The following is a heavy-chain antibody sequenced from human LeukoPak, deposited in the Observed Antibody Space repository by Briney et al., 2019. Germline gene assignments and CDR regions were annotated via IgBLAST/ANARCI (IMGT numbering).Heavy chain of an antibody. CDR3: ARSYCSGNNCYSDYYFDL. CDR1: GMTFRRHW. D-gene: IGHD2-15*01. V-gene: IGHV3-7*03. J-gene: IGHJ2*01. Sequence: GGSLRLSCAASGMTFRRHWMSWVRQAPGKGLEWVAKIRKDGSGTDYVDSVKGRFTISRDNAKNSLYLQMNSLRAEDTAVYYCARSYCSGNNCYSDYYFDLWGRGTLVIVSS. CDR2: IRKDGSGT.